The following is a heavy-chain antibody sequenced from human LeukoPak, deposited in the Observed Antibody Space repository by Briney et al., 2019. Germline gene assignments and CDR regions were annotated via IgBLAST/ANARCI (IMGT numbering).Heavy chain of an antibody. CDR2: IYYSGTT. J-gene: IGHJ5*02. Sequence: SETLSLTCAVSGGSMSSSSYYWAWIRQPPGKGLEWIGSIYYSGTTYYYPSLKSRLTISVDTSKNQFSLKPTSVTAADTAVYYCARQWLVEHNRFDPWGQGTLVTVSS. D-gene: IGHD6-19*01. CDR3: ARQWLVEHNRFDP. V-gene: IGHV4-39*01. CDR1: GGSMSSSSYY.